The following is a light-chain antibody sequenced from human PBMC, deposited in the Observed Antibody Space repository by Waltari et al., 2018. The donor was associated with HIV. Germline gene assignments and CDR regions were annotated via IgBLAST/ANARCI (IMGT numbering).Light chain of an antibody. CDR1: SLRNYY. Sequence: SSELTQDPAVSVALGQTVRITCHGDSLRNYYASWYQQKPGQAPVLVIYGKNDRPSGIPDRFSGSNSRNTASFTITGAQAEDEADYDCNSQDNSSNHCGVFGGGTKLTVL. V-gene: IGLV3-19*01. J-gene: IGLJ2*01. CDR3: NSQDNSSNHCGV. CDR2: GKN.